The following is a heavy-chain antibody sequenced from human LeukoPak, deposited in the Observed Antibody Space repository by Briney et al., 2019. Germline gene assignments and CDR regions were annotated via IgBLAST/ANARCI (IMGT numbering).Heavy chain of an antibody. CDR3: ARDTAMVSGPYYYMDV. CDR2: INPSGGST. D-gene: IGHD5-18*01. V-gene: IGHV1-46*01. CDR1: GYTFTSYY. Sequence: ASVKVSCKASGYTFTSYYMHWVRQAPGQGLEWMGIINPSGGSTSYAQKFQGRATMTRDTSTSTVYMELSSLRSEDTAVHYCARDTAMVSGPYYYMDVWGKGTTVTVSS. J-gene: IGHJ6*03.